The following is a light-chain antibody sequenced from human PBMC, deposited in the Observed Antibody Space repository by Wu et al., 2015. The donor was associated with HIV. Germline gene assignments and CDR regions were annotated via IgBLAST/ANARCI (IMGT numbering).Light chain of an antibody. Sequence: ERLMTQSPATLSVSPGEKATLFCRASQSVNTHLAWYQQRPGQAPRPLIYAASTRATGVPARFSGGGSGTEFTLTISNIQSEDFAVYHRQQYNDWPPLTFGGGTKVELK. V-gene: IGKV3-15*01. CDR2: AAS. CDR3: QQYNDWPPLT. J-gene: IGKJ4*01. CDR1: QSVNTH.